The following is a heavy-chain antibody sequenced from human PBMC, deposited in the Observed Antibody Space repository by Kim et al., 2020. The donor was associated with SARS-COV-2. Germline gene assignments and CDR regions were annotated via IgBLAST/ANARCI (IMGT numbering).Heavy chain of an antibody. D-gene: IGHD3-10*01. Sequence: SETLSLTCTVSGGTISSSNYSWGWICQPTGKGLEWVGCIYYSGSTYYNPSLKRRVTISVDTSKNQFSLKLSSVTAADTAVYYCASAGQPMVRGKRFDPWGQGTLVTVSS. V-gene: IGHV4-39*01. CDR3: ASAGQPMVRGKRFDP. CDR1: GGTISSSNYS. CDR2: IYYSGST. J-gene: IGHJ5*02.